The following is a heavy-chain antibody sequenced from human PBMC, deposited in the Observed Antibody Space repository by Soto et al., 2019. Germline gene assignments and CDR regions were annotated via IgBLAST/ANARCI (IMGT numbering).Heavy chain of an antibody. Sequence: QVQLQESGPGLVRPSETLSLTCTVSGGSISEFYWSWIRQPAGKGMEWIGRIDGSGSLYASGTTSHNPSLRGRITMSVDMSKNQVSLKLTSVTSADTAVYCFVRGGGRDSRSMDYYAGMDVWGQGTTVTVSS. V-gene: IGHV4-4*07. CDR2: IDGSGSLYASGTT. D-gene: IGHD1-26*01. CDR3: VRGGGRDSRSMDYYAGMDV. J-gene: IGHJ6*02. CDR1: GGSISEFY.